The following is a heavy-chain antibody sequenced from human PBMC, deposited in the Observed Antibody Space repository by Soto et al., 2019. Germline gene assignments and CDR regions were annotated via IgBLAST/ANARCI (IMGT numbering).Heavy chain of an antibody. D-gene: IGHD2-15*01. J-gene: IGHJ5*02. CDR3: ARGLLRPNWFDP. V-gene: IGHV1-69*06. CDR2: IIPIFGTA. Sequence: SVKASCKASGGTFSSYAISWVRQAPGQGLEWMGGIIPIFGTANYAQKFQGRVTITADKSTSTAYMELSSLRSEDTAVYYCARGLLRPNWFDPWGQGTLVTVSS. CDR1: GGTFSSYA.